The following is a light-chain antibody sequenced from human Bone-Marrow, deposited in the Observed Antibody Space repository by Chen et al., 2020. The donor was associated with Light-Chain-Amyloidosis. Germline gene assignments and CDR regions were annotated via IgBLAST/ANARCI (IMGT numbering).Light chain of an antibody. CDR2: EVT. J-gene: IGLJ1*01. CDR3: SSYTITNTLV. Sequence: QSALTQPASVSGSPGQSITISCTGTSSAVGGDNHVSWYQQHPDKAPKLMIYEVTNRPSWVPARFSGSKSDNTASLTISGLQPEDEADYFCSSYTITNTLVFGSGTRVTVL. V-gene: IGLV2-14*01. CDR1: SSAVGGDNH.